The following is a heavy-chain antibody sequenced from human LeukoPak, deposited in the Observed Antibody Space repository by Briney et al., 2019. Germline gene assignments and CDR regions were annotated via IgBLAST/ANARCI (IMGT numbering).Heavy chain of an antibody. CDR1: GFTFTSYS. CDR3: ARGLNYYGMDV. CDR2: TSDRGDYT. J-gene: IGHJ6*02. Sequence: GGSLRLSCAASGFTFTSYSMSWVRQAPGKGLEWVSGTSDRGDYTYYADSVKGRFTISRDSSKNTLFLQMNSLRAEDTAVYYCARGLNYYGMDVWGQGTTVTVSS. V-gene: IGHV3-23*01.